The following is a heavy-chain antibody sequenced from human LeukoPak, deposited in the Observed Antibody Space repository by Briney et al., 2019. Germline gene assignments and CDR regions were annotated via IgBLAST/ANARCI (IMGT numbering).Heavy chain of an antibody. CDR3: ASGDSGSYVYFDY. CDR1: GYTFTGYY. D-gene: IGHD1-26*01. J-gene: IGHJ4*02. V-gene: IGHV1-2*06. Sequence: ASVKVSCKASGYTFTGYYKHWVRQAPGQGLEWMGRINPNSGGTNYAQKFQGRVTMTRDTSISTAYMELSRLRSDDTAVYYCASGDSGSYVYFDYWGQGTLVTVSS. CDR2: INPNSGGT.